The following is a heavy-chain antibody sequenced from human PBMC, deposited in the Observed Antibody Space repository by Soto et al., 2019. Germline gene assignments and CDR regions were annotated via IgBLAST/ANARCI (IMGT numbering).Heavy chain of an antibody. CDR2: ISYDGSNK. V-gene: IGHV3-30-3*01. Sequence: GGSLRLSCAASGFTFSSYAMHWVRQAPGKGLEWVAVISYDGSNKYYANSVKGRFTISRDNSKNTLYLQMNSLRAEETAVYYCARVYYYDSSGYYYGPFDYWGQGTLVTVSS. CDR3: ARVYYYDSSGYYYGPFDY. D-gene: IGHD3-22*01. CDR1: GFTFSSYA. J-gene: IGHJ4*02.